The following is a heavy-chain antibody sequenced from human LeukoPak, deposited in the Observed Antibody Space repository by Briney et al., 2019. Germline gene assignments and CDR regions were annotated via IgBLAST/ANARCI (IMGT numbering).Heavy chain of an antibody. Sequence: SETLSLTCAVSGGSISSSNWWSWVRQPPGKGQEWIGEIYHSGSTNYNPSLKSRVTISVDKSKNQFSLKLSSVTAADTAVYYCARDPFHYYDSSGYTDYWGRGTLVTVSS. CDR2: IYHSGST. CDR3: ARDPFHYYDSSGYTDY. V-gene: IGHV4-4*02. CDR1: GGSISSSNW. J-gene: IGHJ4*02. D-gene: IGHD3-22*01.